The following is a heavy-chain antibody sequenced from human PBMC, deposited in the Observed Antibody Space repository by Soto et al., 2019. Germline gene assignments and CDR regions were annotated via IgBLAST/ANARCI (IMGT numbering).Heavy chain of an antibody. V-gene: IGHV1-8*01. CDR2: MNPSTGQT. CDR3: SRAGDSGAWISN. CDR1: GYTFTNND. Sequence: QVQLVQSGAEVKKPGASVKVSCKASGYTFTNNDINWVRQATGQGLEWMGWMNPSTGQTGYTEKFQGRLAMTRDTSITTAYMELTSLTSEDTAVYYCSRAGDSGAWISNWGQGTLVTVSS. J-gene: IGHJ4*02. D-gene: IGHD7-27*01.